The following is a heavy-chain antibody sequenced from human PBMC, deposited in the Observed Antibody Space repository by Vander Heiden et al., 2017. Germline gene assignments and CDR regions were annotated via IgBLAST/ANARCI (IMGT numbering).Heavy chain of an antibody. CDR1: GFTFSNAG. Sequence: EVQFVESGGRLVQPGGSLRLPWVAYGFTFSNAGMNWVRQAPGKGLEWVSYISSSSSTMYYADSVKGRFTISRDNAKNSLYLQMNSLRDEDTAVYYCARGNTFDYWGQGTLVTVSS. J-gene: IGHJ4*02. V-gene: IGHV3-48*02. CDR3: ARGNTFDY. CDR2: ISSSSSTM.